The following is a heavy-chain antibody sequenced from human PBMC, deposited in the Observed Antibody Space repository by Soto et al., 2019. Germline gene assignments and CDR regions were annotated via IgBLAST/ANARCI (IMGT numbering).Heavy chain of an antibody. J-gene: IGHJ4*02. CDR3: ARVGAKGVWNIAPRRKGYFFDD. D-gene: IGHD6-6*01. Sequence: ASVKVSCKASGYTFTSYGISWVRQAPGQGLEWMGWISAYNGNTNYAQKLQGRVTMTTDTSTSTAYMEMRSLRSDDTAVYYCARVGAKGVWNIAPRRKGYFFDDCGQGTLGTVSS. V-gene: IGHV1-18*04. CDR2: ISAYNGNT. CDR1: GYTFTSYG.